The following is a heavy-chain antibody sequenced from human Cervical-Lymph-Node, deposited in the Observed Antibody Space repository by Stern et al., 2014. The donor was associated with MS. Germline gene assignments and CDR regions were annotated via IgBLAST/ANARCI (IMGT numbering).Heavy chain of an antibody. CDR3: ARSDQYGPDL. Sequence: QDQLVQSGAEVRKPGASVKVSCRAFGYTFTGYYIHWVRQAPGQGPEWMGRINPHSGYPNYAQKFQGSLTMTTDTSTSTAYMELNRLKSDDTAVYYCARSDQYGPDLWGQGTLVTVSS. CDR2: INPHSGYP. CDR1: GYTFTGYY. D-gene: IGHD4-17*01. J-gene: IGHJ4*02. V-gene: IGHV1-2*06.